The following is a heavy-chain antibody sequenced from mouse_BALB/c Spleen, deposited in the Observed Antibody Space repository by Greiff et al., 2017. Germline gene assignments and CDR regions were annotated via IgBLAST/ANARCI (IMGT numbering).Heavy chain of an antibody. J-gene: IGHJ2*01. V-gene: IGHV2-9*02. CDR3: ARDQGLRRGGYFDY. CDR2: IWAGGST. Sequence: VQLVESGPGLVAPSQSLSITCTVSGFSLTSYGVHWVRQPPGKGLEWLGVIWAGGSTNYNSALMSRLSISKDNSKSQVFLKMNSLQTDDTAMYYCARDQGLRRGGYFDYWGQGTTLTVSS. CDR1: GFSLTSYG. D-gene: IGHD2-2*01.